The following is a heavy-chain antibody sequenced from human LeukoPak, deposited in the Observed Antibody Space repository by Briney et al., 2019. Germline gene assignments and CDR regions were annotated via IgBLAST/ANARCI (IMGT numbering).Heavy chain of an antibody. J-gene: IGHJ5*02. CDR3: ARDLVGATAS. D-gene: IGHD1-26*01. Sequence: PGGSLRLSCAASGFTFSSYSMNWVRQAPGKGLEWVSSISSSSSYIYYADSVKGRFTISRDNAKNPLYLQMNSLRDEDTAVYYCARDLVGATASWGQGTLVTVSS. CDR2: ISSSSSYI. V-gene: IGHV3-21*01. CDR1: GFTFSSYS.